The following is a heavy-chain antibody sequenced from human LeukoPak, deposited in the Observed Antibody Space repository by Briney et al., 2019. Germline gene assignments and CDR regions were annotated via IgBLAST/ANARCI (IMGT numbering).Heavy chain of an antibody. CDR2: IKQDGSEK. CDR3: ARDLRYSYGYPFDY. Sequence: HPGGSLRLSCAASGFTFSSYWMSWVRQAPGKGLEWVANIKQDGSEKYYVDSVKGRFTISRDNAKNSLYLQMNSLRAEDTAVYYCARDLRYSYGYPFDYWGQGTLVTVSS. CDR1: GFTFSSYW. J-gene: IGHJ4*02. V-gene: IGHV3-7*01. D-gene: IGHD5-18*01.